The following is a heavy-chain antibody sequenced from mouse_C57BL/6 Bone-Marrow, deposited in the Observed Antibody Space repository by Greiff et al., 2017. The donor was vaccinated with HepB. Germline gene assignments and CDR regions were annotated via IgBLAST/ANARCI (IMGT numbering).Heavy chain of an antibody. CDR1: EYEFPSHD. CDR3: ARVDGYYGAMDY. V-gene: IGHV5-2*01. Sequence: EVQLQESGGGLVQPGESLKLSCESYEYEFPSHDMPWVRKTPEKRLELVAAINSDGGSTYYPDTMERRFIISRDNTKKTLYLQMSSLRSEDTALYYCARVDGYYGAMDYWGQGTSVTVSS. D-gene: IGHD2-3*01. CDR2: INSDGGST. J-gene: IGHJ4*01.